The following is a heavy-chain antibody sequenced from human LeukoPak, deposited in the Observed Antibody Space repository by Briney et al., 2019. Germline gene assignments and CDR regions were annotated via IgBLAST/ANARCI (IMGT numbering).Heavy chain of an antibody. CDR3: ARGVRVGFSSYYFDY. CDR1: GDSMNGLS. J-gene: IGHJ4*02. Sequence: SETLSLTCTVPGDSMNGLSWGWLRQSPGKGLERVAYIYDTGNTYTSPSLKSRVTLSVDTSKKQVSLRLSSVTAADTAVYYCARGVRVGFSSYYFDYWGQGTLVTVSS. V-gene: IGHV4-59*11. D-gene: IGHD6-6*01. CDR2: IYDTGNT.